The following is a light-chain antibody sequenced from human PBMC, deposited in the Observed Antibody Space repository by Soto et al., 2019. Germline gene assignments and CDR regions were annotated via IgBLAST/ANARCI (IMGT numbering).Light chain of an antibody. CDR1: SSDVGGYNY. CDR2: AVS. V-gene: IGLV2-14*03. Sequence: QSVLTQPAPGSRFPGQAITNSCPGASSDVGGYNYVSWLQQHPGKAPKRMIYAVSNRPSGVSNRFSGSKSGNTASLTISGLQAEDEADYYCSSYSSSRSLPYVIGSGTTVIV. J-gene: IGLJ1*01. CDR3: SSYSSSRSLPYV.